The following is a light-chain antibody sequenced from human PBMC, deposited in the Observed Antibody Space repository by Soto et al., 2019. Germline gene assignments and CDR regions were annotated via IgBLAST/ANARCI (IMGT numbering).Light chain of an antibody. J-gene: IGKJ4*01. Sequence: DIVMTQSPDSLAVSLGERATINCRSSQSLLYSLNNKNYLAWYQQKPGQPPKLLFYWASTREPGVPDRFSGSGSGTDFTLTISSLQAEDVALYYCQQYHSTPLAFGLGTKVQIK. V-gene: IGKV4-1*01. CDR3: QQYHSTPLA. CDR2: WAS. CDR1: QSLLYSLNNKNY.